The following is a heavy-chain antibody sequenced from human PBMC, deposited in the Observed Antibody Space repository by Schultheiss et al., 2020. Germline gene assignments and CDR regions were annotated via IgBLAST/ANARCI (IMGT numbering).Heavy chain of an antibody. Sequence: GGSLRLSCAASGFSISSFGMHWVRQAPGKGLEWVAVIWYDGSNKYYADSVKGRFTISRDSSKNTLYLQMNSLRGEDTDVYYCARGGHRATVTTYGMDVWGQGTTVTVSS. CDR3: ARGGHRATVTTYGMDV. CDR2: IWYDGSNK. J-gene: IGHJ6*02. V-gene: IGHV3-33*01. CDR1: GFSISSFG. D-gene: IGHD4-11*01.